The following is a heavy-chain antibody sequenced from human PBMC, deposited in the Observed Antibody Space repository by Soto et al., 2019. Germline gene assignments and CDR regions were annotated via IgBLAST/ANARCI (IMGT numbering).Heavy chain of an antibody. CDR1: EFTFGNYW. Sequence: GGSLRLSCAASEFTFGNYWMSWVRQAPGKGLEWVASIKVDGSEKYYVDSVTGRFTISRDNAKNSVYLQMNSLRAEDTSVYYCARGYRAPDYWGQGTLVTVSS. D-gene: IGHD3-16*02. CDR2: IKVDGSEK. CDR3: ARGYRAPDY. V-gene: IGHV3-7*04. J-gene: IGHJ4*02.